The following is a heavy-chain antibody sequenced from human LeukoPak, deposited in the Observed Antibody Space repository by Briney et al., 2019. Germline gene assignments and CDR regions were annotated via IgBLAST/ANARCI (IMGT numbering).Heavy chain of an antibody. J-gene: IGHJ6*02. CDR2: IYYSGST. CDR1: GGSISSYY. D-gene: IGHD6-19*01. CDR3: ARVDIAVYYYGMDV. V-gene: IGHV4-59*08. Sequence: SETLSLTCTVSGGSISSYYWSWIRQPPGKGLEWIGYIYYSGSTNYNPSLKSRVTISVDTSKNQFSLKLSSVTAADTAVYYCARVDIAVYYYGMDVWGQGTTVTVSS.